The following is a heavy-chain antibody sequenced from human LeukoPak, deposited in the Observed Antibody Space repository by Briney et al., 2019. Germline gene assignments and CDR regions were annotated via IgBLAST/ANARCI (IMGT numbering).Heavy chain of an antibody. CDR2: IYTSGTT. Sequence: PSQTLSLTCTVSGGSINSVSYYWSWIRQPAGKGLEWIGRIYTSGTTNYNPSLKSRVTISLDTSKNQFSLKLSSVTAADTAMYYCARSYLWELPGVAFDLWGQGTMVTVSS. D-gene: IGHD1-26*01. J-gene: IGHJ3*01. V-gene: IGHV4-61*02. CDR3: ARSYLWELPGVAFDL. CDR1: GGSINSVSYY.